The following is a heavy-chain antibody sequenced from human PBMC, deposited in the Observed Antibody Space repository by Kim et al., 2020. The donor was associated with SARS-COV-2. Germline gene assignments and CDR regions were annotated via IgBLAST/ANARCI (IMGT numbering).Heavy chain of an antibody. CDR2: T. J-gene: IGHJ6*02. D-gene: IGHD6-13*01. V-gene: IGHV4-30-4*05. CDR3: ARGYGIFYGMDV. Sequence: TCENRSLKSQVTISVDTSKNQFSLTLSSVTAADTDVYFCARGYGIFYGMDVWGQGTTVTVSS.